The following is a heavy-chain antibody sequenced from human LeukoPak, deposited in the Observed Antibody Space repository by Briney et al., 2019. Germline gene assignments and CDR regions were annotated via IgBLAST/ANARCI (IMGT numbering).Heavy chain of an antibody. D-gene: IGHD6-19*01. Sequence: PSETLSLTCSVAGGSMSIYYWSWIRQPPGKGLEWIGHIYYSGSTNYNPSLKSRVTISVDTSKNQFSLKLSSVTAADTAVYYCARGVTGGWYGDFQHWGQGTLVTVSS. CDR2: IYYSGST. CDR1: GGSMSIYY. J-gene: IGHJ1*01. CDR3: ARGVTGGWYGDFQH. V-gene: IGHV4-59*01.